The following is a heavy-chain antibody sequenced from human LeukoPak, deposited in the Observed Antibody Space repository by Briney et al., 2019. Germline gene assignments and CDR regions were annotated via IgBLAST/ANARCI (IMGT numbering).Heavy chain of an antibody. V-gene: IGHV1-8*01. Sequence: ASVKVSCKASGYTFTSYDINWVRQATGQGLEWMGWMNPNSGNTGYAQKFQDRVTMTGNTSISTAYMELSSLRSEDTAMYYCARGLGSPVGRNYWGQGTLITVSS. CDR2: MNPNSGNT. J-gene: IGHJ4*02. D-gene: IGHD1-26*01. CDR3: ARGLGSPVGRNY. CDR1: GYTFTSYD.